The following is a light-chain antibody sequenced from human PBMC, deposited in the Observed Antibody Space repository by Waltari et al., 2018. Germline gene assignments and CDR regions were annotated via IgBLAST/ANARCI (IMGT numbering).Light chain of an antibody. V-gene: IGKV3-20*01. J-gene: IGKJ1*01. CDR2: GAS. CDR1: QAVITNS. Sequence: EIVLTQSPDTLSLSPGEGATLSCRASQAVITNSLAWYQLRPGQAPRLLMFGASNRATGIPDRFSGSGSGTDFTLTISSLEPEDFAVYYCQQYSGSPRTFGQGTKVEI. CDR3: QQYSGSPRT.